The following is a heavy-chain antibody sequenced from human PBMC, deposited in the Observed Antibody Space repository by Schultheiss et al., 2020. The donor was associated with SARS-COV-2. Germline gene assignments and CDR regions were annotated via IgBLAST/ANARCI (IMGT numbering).Heavy chain of an antibody. CDR1: GGSISSYY. Sequence: SETLSLTCTVSGGSISSYYWGWIRQPPGKGLEWIGSIYYSGSTYYNPSLKSRVTISVDTSKNQFSLKLSSVTAADTAVYYCARDRGDYGGSPDAFDIWGQGTMVTVSS. CDR2: IYYSGST. J-gene: IGHJ3*02. CDR3: ARDRGDYGGSPDAFDI. D-gene: IGHD4-23*01. V-gene: IGHV4-39*07.